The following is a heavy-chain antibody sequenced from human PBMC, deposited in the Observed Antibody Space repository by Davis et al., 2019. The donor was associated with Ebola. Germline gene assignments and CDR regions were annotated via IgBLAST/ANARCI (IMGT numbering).Heavy chain of an antibody. V-gene: IGHV3-33*06. D-gene: IGHD1-26*01. CDR1: GFTFSNYG. J-gene: IGHJ4*01. CDR2: IFYDGSEK. CDR3: AKDSGVGLTTYFDS. Sequence: GGSLRLSCAASGFTFSNYGMHWVRQAPGKGLEWVTIIFYDGSEKYYADSVKGRFTISRDNSKNTLYLQMNSLRAEDTAVYYCAKDSGVGLTTYFDSWGHGTLVTVSS.